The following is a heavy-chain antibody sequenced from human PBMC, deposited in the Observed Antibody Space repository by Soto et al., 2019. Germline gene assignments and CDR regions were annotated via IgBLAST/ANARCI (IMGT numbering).Heavy chain of an antibody. CDR1: GGSISGYY. CDR3: ARLGNSGHYYMDV. CDR2: IYYSGST. D-gene: IGHD2-15*01. Sequence: SETLSLTCPVSGGSISGYYWSWIRQPPGKGLEWIGYIYYSGSTNYNPSLKSRVTISVDTSKNQFSLNLSSVTAADTAVYYCARLGNSGHYYMDVWGKGTTVTVS. V-gene: IGHV4-59*08. J-gene: IGHJ6*03.